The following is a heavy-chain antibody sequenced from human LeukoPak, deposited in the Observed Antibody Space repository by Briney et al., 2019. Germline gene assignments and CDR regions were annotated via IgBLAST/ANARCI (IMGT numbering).Heavy chain of an antibody. CDR2: ISYDGSNK. V-gene: IGHV3-30*04. Sequence: PGGSLRLSCAASGFTFSSYAMHWVRQAPGKGLEWVAVISYDGSNKYYADSVKGRFTISRDNSKNTLYLQMNSLRAKDTAVYYCARDGISDAFDIWGQGTMVTVSS. J-gene: IGHJ3*02. CDR3: ARDGISDAFDI. D-gene: IGHD1-14*01. CDR1: GFTFSSYA.